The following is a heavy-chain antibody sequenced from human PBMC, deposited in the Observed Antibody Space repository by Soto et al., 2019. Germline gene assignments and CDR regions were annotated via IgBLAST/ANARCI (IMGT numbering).Heavy chain of an antibody. V-gene: IGHV3-30*03. CDR3: YEPKNVFTLFEVSTGMEV. D-gene: IGHD3-3*01. CDR2: MSHDGSDK. CDR1: GFTFSSYG. Sequence: QMRLEESGGGVVQPGRSLRLSCAASGFTFSSYGMHWVRQAPGRGLEWVAFMSHDGSDKYYGDSVKGRFAISRDNSRNKVYLQMDRLRAGEKGVYLCYEPKNVFTLFEVSTGMEVWGPRDTVIVSS. J-gene: IGHJ6*02.